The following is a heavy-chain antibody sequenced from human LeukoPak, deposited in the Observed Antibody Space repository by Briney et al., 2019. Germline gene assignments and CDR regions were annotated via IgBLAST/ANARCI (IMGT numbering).Heavy chain of an antibody. CDR1: GFTFSVYY. J-gene: IGHJ4*02. V-gene: IGHV3-11*01. CDR3: ARPRGNSGYYFDY. D-gene: IGHD3-22*01. CDR2: ISSSGSTI. Sequence: PGGSLRLSCAASGFTFSVYYMSWIRQAPGKGLEWVSYISSSGSTIYYADSVKGRFTISRDNAKNSLWLQMNSLRAEDTAVYYWARPRGNSGYYFDYWGQGPLVTVPS.